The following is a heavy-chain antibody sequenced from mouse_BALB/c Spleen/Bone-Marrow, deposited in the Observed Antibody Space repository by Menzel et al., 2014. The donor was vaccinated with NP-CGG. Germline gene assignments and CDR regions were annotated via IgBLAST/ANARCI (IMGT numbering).Heavy chain of an antibody. D-gene: IGHD2-14*01. CDR1: GYSITSDYA. J-gene: IGHJ3*01. CDR2: INYSGST. V-gene: IGHV3-2*02. CDR3: AKTGYRYAFAY. Sequence: EVNLVESGPGLVKPSQSLSLTCTVTGYSITSDYAWNWIRQFPGNKLEWMGYINYSGSTSYNPSLKSRISITRDTSENQFFLQLNSVTTEDTATYYCAKTGYRYAFAYWGQGTLVTVSA.